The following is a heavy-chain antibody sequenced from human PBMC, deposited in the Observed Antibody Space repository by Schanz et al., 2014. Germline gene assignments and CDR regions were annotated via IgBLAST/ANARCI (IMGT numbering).Heavy chain of an antibody. J-gene: IGHJ6*02. Sequence: EVHLVESGGGLVQPGGSLRLSCAASGITFSSHSFNWVRQAPGKGLEWISYIGSSSSRIDHADSVKGRFTISRDNAKNSLCQQMNSLRAEDKAVYYCLATGYGIDVWGQGTTVTVSS. CDR1: GITFSSHS. D-gene: IGHD2-21*02. CDR3: LATGYGIDV. CDR2: IGSSSSRI. V-gene: IGHV3-48*01.